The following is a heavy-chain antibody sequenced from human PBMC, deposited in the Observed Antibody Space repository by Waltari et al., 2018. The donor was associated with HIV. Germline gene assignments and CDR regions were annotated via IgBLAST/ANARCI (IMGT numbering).Heavy chain of an antibody. CDR2: IYPGDSDT. J-gene: IGHJ6*02. V-gene: IGHV5-51*01. CDR1: GYSFTSYW. CDR3: ARHQVSDGYNRLGVQYGMDV. Sequence: EVQLVQSGAEVKKPGESLKISCKGSGYSFTSYWIGWVRQMPGKGLEWMGIIYPGDSDTRYSPSFQGQVTISADKSISTAYLQWSSLKASDTAMYYCARHQVSDGYNRLGVQYGMDVWGQGTTVTVSS. D-gene: IGHD5-12*01.